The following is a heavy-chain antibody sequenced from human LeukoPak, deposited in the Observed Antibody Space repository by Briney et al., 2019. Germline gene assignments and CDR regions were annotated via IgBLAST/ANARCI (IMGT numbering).Heavy chain of an antibody. CDR1: GFTFSSYS. Sequence: GGSLRLSCAASGFTFSSYSINWVRQAPGKGLEWVAVISYDGSNKYYADSVKGRFTISRDNSKNTLYLQMNSLRAEDTAVYYCAKEGSYYYYYYMDVWGKGTTVTVSS. CDR3: AKEGSYYYYYYMDV. J-gene: IGHJ6*03. CDR2: ISYDGSNK. V-gene: IGHV3-30*18.